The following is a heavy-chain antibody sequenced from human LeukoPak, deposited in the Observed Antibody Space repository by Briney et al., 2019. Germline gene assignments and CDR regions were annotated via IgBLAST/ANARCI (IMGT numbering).Heavy chain of an antibody. Sequence: GGSLRLSCAASGFTFSSYSMNWVRQAPGKGLEWVSSISSSSSYIYYADSVKGRFTISRDNAKNSLYLQMNSLRAEDTAVYYCARDRCSGGSCYDYWGQGTLVTVSS. CDR3: ARDRCSGGSCYDY. CDR2: ISSSSSYI. D-gene: IGHD2-15*01. CDR1: GFTFSSYS. J-gene: IGHJ4*02. V-gene: IGHV3-21*01.